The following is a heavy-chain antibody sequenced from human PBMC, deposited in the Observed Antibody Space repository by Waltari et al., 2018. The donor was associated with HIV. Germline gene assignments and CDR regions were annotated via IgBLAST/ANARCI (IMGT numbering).Heavy chain of an antibody. CDR3: ASLYYYGSGSLDV. J-gene: IGHJ6*02. CDR1: GGSFSGYY. V-gene: IGHV4-34*01. D-gene: IGHD3-10*01. Sequence: QVQLQQWGAGLLKPSETLSLTCAVYGGSFSGYYWSWIRQPPGKGLEWIGEINHSGSTNYNPSLKSRVTISVDTSKNQFSLKLSSVTAADTAVYYCASLYYYGSGSLDVWGQGTTVTVSS. CDR2: INHSGST.